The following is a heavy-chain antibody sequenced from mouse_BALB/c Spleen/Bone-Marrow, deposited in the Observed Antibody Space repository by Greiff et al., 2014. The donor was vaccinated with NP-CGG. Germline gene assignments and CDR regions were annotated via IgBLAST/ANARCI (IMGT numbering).Heavy chain of an antibody. CDR1: GYTFTSYT. D-gene: IGHD3-3*01. V-gene: IGHV1-4*02. Sequence: QVQLQQSAAELARPGASVKMSCKASGYTFTSYTMHWIKQRPGQGLEWIGYINPSSAYTEYNQKFKDKTTLTADTSSSTAYMQLSSLTSEDSEVYYCARGGTARAAWFAYWGQGTLVTVS. CDR3: ARGGTARAAWFAY. CDR2: INPSSAYT. J-gene: IGHJ3*01.